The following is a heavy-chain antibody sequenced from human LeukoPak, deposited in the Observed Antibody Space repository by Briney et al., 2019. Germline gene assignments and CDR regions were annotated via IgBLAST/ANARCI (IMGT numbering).Heavy chain of an antibody. Sequence: QSGGSLRLSCAASGFTFSSYAMHWVRQAPGKGLEWVAVISYDGSNKYYADSVKGRFTISRDNSKNTLYLQMNSLRAEDTAVYYCARDEGPSLPLAGTYFDYWGQGTLVTVSS. CDR3: ARDEGPSLPLAGTYFDY. J-gene: IGHJ4*02. CDR2: ISYDGSNK. CDR1: GFTFSSYA. V-gene: IGHV3-30*04. D-gene: IGHD6-19*01.